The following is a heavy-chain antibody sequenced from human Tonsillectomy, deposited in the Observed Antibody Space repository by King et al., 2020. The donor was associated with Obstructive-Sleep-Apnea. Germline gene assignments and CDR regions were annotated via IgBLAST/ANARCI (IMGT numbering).Heavy chain of an antibody. D-gene: IGHD3-3*01. CDR3: ARERFTIFGGPDGMDV. CDR2: ISSSSSTI. J-gene: IGHJ6*02. CDR1: GFIFSSYN. V-gene: IGHV3-48*04. Sequence: VQLVESGGGVVQPGGSLRLSCAASGFIFSSYNMNWVRQAPGKGLEWVSYISSSSSTIYYADSVKGRFTISRDSAKKSLYLQMNSLRGEDTAVYYCARERFTIFGGPDGMDVWGQGTTVTVSS.